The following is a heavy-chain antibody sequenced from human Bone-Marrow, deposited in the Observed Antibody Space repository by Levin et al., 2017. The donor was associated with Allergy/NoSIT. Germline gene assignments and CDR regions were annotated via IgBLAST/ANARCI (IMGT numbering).Heavy chain of an antibody. J-gene: IGHJ4*02. CDR1: GFTFSGFG. CDR2: ISGSGGTT. CDR3: AKVVGSGYYDSSGDYDDF. V-gene: IGHV3-23*01. D-gene: IGHD3-22*01. Sequence: GGSLRLSCAASGFTFSGFGMSWVRQAPGKGLEWVSAISGSGGTTYYADSVKGRFTISRDNSKNTLFLQMNSLRAEATAVYYCAKVVGSGYYDSSGDYDDFWGQGTLVTVSS.